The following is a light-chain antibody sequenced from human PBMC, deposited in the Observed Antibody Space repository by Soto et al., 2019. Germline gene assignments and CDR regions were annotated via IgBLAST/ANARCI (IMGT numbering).Light chain of an antibody. V-gene: IGKV1-39*01. CDR2: AAS. CDR1: QSISSY. Sequence: DIQMTQAPSSLSASLGDRVTITWRASQSISSYLNWYQQKKGKAPKLLIYAASSLQSGVPSRFSGSGYGTDFNLTISSLQPEDFATYYCQQSYSTPLTFGQGTRVEIK. J-gene: IGKJ5*01. CDR3: QQSYSTPLT.